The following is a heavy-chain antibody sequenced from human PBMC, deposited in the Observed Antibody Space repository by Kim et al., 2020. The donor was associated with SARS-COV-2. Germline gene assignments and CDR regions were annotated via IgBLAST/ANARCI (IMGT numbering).Heavy chain of an antibody. CDR2: IYPGDSDT. CDR3: ARLLVDTIFGVVQALNWFDP. Sequence: GESLKISCKGSGYSFTSYWIGWVRQMPGKGLEWMGIIYPGDSDTRYSPSFQGQVTISADKSISTAYLQWSSLKASDTAMYYCARLLVDTIFGVVQALNWFDPWGQGTLVTVSS. D-gene: IGHD3-3*01. V-gene: IGHV5-51*01. CDR1: GYSFTSYW. J-gene: IGHJ5*02.